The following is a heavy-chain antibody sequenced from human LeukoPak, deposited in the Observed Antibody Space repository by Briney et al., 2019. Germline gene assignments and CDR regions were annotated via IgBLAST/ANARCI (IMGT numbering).Heavy chain of an antibody. J-gene: IGHJ4*02. V-gene: IGHV1-3*03. CDR2: INAGNGNT. CDR1: GYTFTSYA. CDR3: ARAPLPQAGYSGGYYYFDY. D-gene: IGHD1-26*01. Sequence: ASVKVSCKASGYTFTSYAMHWVRQAPGQRLEWMGWINAGNGNTKYSQEFQGRVTITRGTSASTAYMELSSLRSEDMAVYYCARAPLPQAGYSGGYYYFDYWGQGTLVTVSS.